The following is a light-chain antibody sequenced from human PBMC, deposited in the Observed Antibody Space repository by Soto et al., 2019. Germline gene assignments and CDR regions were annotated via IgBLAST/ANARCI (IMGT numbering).Light chain of an antibody. Sequence: QSALTQPASVSGSPGQSITISCTGTSSAVGGYNYVSWYQQHPGKAPKLIIYEVSNRPSGVSNRFSGSKSDNTASLTISGLQAEDEADYYCSSYTSSNTYVFGPGTKVTVL. CDR3: SSYTSSNTYV. V-gene: IGLV2-14*01. CDR2: EVS. CDR1: SSAVGGYNY. J-gene: IGLJ1*01.